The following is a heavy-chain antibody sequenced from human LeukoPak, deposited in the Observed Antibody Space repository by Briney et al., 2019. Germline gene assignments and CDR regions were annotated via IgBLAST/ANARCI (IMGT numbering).Heavy chain of an antibody. CDR2: IYTSGST. J-gene: IGHJ5*02. CDR3: ARDRSITIFGVVTRSPGWFDP. V-gene: IGHV4-4*07. D-gene: IGHD3-3*01. CDR1: GGSISSYY. Sequence: PSETLSLTCTVSGGSISSYYWSWIRQPAGKGLGWIGRIYTSGSTNYNPSLKSRVTMSVDTSKNQFSLKLSSVTAADTAVYYCARDRSITIFGVVTRSPGWFDPWGQGTLVTVSS.